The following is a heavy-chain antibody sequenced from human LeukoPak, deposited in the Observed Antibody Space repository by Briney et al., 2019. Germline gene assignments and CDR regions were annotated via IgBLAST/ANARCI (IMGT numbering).Heavy chain of an antibody. V-gene: IGHV4-34*01. CDR3: ARCDSGGWFFDS. CDR2: INQSGST. D-gene: IGHD6-19*01. J-gene: IGHJ4*02. Sequence: SETLSLTCAVSGGSFNGYSWNWIRQPPGEGLEWIGEINQSGSTNYSPSLKSRVTISIDTSKSQFSVKVNSVTAADTAVYYCARCDSGGWFFDSWGRGALVTVSS. CDR1: GGSFNGYS.